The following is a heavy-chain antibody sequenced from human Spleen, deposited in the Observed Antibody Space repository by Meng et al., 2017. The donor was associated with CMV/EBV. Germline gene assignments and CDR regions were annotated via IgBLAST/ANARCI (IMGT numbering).Heavy chain of an antibody. CDR2: MYSGGSST. J-gene: IGHJ4*02. CDR1: GFTFSRYG. Sequence: GESLKISCAASGFTFSRYGMSWVRQATGKGLEWVSVMYSGGSSTFYADSVQGRFTISRDESKNTLYLQMNSLRAEDTALYYCAKCSSTSCRYFDYWGQGTLVTVSS. D-gene: IGHD2-2*01. CDR3: AKCSSTSCRYFDY. V-gene: IGHV3-23*03.